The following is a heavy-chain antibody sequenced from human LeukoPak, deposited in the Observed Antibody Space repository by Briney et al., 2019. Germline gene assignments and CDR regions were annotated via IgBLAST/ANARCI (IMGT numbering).Heavy chain of an antibody. CDR2: IYYSGST. Sequence: PSETLSLTCTVSGGSISSYYWSWIRQPPGKGLEWIGYIYYSGSTNYNPSLKSRVTISVDTSKNQFSLKLSSVTAADTAVYYCASGDYYDSSGYLGWGQGTLVTVSS. J-gene: IGHJ4*02. D-gene: IGHD3-22*01. CDR3: ASGDYYDSSGYLG. CDR1: GGSISSYY. V-gene: IGHV4-59*01.